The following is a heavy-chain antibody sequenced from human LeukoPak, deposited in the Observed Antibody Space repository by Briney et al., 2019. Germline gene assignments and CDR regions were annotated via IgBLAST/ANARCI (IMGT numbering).Heavy chain of an antibody. CDR3: ARDHGLVAGTKGMDY. CDR2: ISSSSSYI. J-gene: IGHJ4*02. V-gene: IGHV3-21*01. D-gene: IGHD1-7*01. Sequence: PGGSLRLSCAASGFIFSNYGFHWVRQAPGKGLEWVSSISSSSSYIYYADSVKGRFTISRDNAKNSLYLQMNSLRAEGTAVYYCARDHGLVAGTKGMDYWGQGTLVTVSS. CDR1: GFIFSNYG.